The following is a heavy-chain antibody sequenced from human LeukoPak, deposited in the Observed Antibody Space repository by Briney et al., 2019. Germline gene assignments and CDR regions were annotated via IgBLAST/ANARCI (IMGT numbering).Heavy chain of an antibody. CDR3: ASGIAAAHCLNPIFDY. Sequence: PGGSLRLSCAASGFTFSSYWMSWVRQAPGKGLEWVANIKQDGSEKYYVDSVKGRFTISRDNAKNSLYLQMNSLRAEDTAVYYCASGIAAAHCLNPIFDYWGQGTLVTVSS. D-gene: IGHD6-13*01. J-gene: IGHJ4*02. CDR1: GFTFSSYW. CDR2: IKQDGSEK. V-gene: IGHV3-7*01.